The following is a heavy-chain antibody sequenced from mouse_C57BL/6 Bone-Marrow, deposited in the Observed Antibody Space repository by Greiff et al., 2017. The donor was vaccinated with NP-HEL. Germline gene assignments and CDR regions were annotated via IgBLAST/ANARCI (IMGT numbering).Heavy chain of an antibody. CDR2: IYPGGGYT. D-gene: IGHD2-4*01. J-gene: IGHJ4*01. CDR1: GYTFTNYW. Sequence: VQLVESGAELVRPGTSVKMSCKASGYTFTNYWIGWAKQRPGHGLEWIGDIYPGGGYTNYNEKFKGKATLTADKSSSTAYMQFSSLTSEDSAIYYCAREGLRNAMDYWGQGTSVTVSS. CDR3: AREGLRNAMDY. V-gene: IGHV1-63*01.